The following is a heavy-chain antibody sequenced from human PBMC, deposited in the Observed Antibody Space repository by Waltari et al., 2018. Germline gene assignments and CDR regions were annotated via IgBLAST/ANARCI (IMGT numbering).Heavy chain of an antibody. Sequence: QVQLQQWGAGLLKPSETLSLTCAVYGGSFSGYYWSWIRQPAGKGLEWIGEINQSRSTNYNPSLKSRVTISGDTSKNQFSLKLSSVTAADTAVYYCARDYYGGNPSKYYYYGMDVWGQGTTVTVSS. V-gene: IGHV4-34*01. CDR2: INQSRST. J-gene: IGHJ6*02. CDR3: ARDYYGGNPSKYYYYGMDV. CDR1: GGSFSGYY. D-gene: IGHD3-10*01.